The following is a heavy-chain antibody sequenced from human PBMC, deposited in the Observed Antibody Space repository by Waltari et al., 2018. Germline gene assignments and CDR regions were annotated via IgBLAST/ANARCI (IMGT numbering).Heavy chain of an antibody. CDR1: GDSMSSDYW. CDR2: VYGVGET. CDR3: ARDRGRGLYLDS. J-gene: IGHJ4*02. Sequence: QLQLQESGPGLVKPSGNLSLTCVVPGDSMSSDYWLSWVRQPPGKGREWIGQVYGVGETNYNPSFASRVTVELDTYNNKFSLKVTSATAADTAVYYCARDRGRGLYLDSWGPG. V-gene: IGHV4-4*02. D-gene: IGHD2-15*01.